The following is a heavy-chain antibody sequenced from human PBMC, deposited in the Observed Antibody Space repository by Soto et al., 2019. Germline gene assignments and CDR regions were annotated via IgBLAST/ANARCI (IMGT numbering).Heavy chain of an antibody. Sequence: GASVKVSCKASGYTFTSYGISWVRQAPGQGVEWMGWISAYNGNTNYAQKLQGRVTITTDTSTSTAYMELSSLRSEDTAVYYCARAPVRHIVVVTAMGNAFDIWGQGTMVTVSS. CDR1: GYTFTSYG. CDR3: ARAPVRHIVVVTAMGNAFDI. V-gene: IGHV1-18*04. CDR2: ISAYNGNT. D-gene: IGHD2-21*02. J-gene: IGHJ3*02.